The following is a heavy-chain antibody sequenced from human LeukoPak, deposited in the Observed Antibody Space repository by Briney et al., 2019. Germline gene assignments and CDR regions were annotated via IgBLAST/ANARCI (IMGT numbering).Heavy chain of an antibody. J-gene: IGHJ6*02. Sequence: ASVKVSCKASGYTFTGYYMHWVRQAPGQGLEWMGWINPNSGGTNYAQKFQGGVTMTRDTSISTAYMELSRLRSDDTAVYYCARVWVAGTYYYYYGMDVWGQGTTVTVSS. CDR3: ARVWVAGTYYYYYGMDV. CDR2: INPNSGGT. CDR1: GYTFTGYY. D-gene: IGHD6-19*01. V-gene: IGHV1-2*02.